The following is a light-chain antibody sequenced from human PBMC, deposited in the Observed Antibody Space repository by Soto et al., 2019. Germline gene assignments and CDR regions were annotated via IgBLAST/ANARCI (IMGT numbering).Light chain of an antibody. CDR3: QQRSNWPLT. CDR2: DAS. J-gene: IGKJ4*01. Sequence: EIELTQSPGTLSLSPGERATLSCRASQSVSSSYLAWYQQKPGQAPRLLIYDASSRATGIPDRFSGSGSGTDFTLTISRLQPEDFAVYYCQQRSNWPLTFGGGTKVEIK. V-gene: IGKV3D-20*02. CDR1: QSVSSSY.